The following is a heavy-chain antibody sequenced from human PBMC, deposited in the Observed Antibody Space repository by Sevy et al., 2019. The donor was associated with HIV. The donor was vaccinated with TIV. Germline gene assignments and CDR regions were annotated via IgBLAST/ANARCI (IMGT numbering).Heavy chain of an antibody. CDR2: FDPEYDET. Sequence: ASVKVSCKVSGYTLTELSMHWVRQAPGKGLEWMGRFDPEYDETIYAQKFQGRVTMTEDTSTDTAYMELSSLTSEDTAVYYVATRHACYDGSGYFDYWGQGTLVTVSS. J-gene: IGHJ4*02. V-gene: IGHV1-24*01. D-gene: IGHD3-10*01. CDR3: ATRHACYDGSGYFDY. CDR1: GYTLTELS.